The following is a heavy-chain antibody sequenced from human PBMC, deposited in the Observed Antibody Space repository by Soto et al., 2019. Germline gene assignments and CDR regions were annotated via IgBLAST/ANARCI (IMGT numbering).Heavy chain of an antibody. V-gene: IGHV3-21*01. CDR3: AKGSYDYIWGSYRPKYYFDY. CDR1: GFTFSSYS. Sequence: GGSLRLSCAASGFTFSSYSMNWVRQAPGKGLEWVSSISSSSSYIYYADSVKGRFTISRDNAKNSLYLQMNSLRAEDTAVYYCAKGSYDYIWGSYRPKYYFDYWGQGTLVTVSS. CDR2: ISSSSSYI. J-gene: IGHJ4*02. D-gene: IGHD3-16*02.